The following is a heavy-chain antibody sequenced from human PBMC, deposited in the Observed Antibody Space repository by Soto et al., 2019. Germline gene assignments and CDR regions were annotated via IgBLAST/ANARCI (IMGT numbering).Heavy chain of an antibody. CDR2: IIPIFGTA. D-gene: IGHD6-19*01. V-gene: IGHV1-69*13. Sequence: SVKVSCKASGGTFSSYAISWVRQAPGQGLEWMGGIIPIFGTANYAQKFQGRVTITADESTSTAYMELSSLRSEDTAVYYCARVTVAGPQLAYYFDYWGQGTLVTVSS. J-gene: IGHJ4*02. CDR3: ARVTVAGPQLAYYFDY. CDR1: GGTFSSYA.